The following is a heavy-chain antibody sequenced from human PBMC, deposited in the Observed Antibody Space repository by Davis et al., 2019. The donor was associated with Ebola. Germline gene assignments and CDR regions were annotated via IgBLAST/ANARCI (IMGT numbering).Heavy chain of an antibody. Sequence: AASVKVSCKASGGTFSSYTISWVRQAPGQGLEWMGRIIPILGIANYAQKFQGRVTITADKSTSTAYMELSSLRSEDTAVYYCARDPYYYGSGSYYGYWGQGTLVTVSS. V-gene: IGHV1-69*04. CDR1: GGTFSSYT. CDR2: IIPILGIA. J-gene: IGHJ4*02. D-gene: IGHD3-10*01. CDR3: ARDPYYYGSGSYYGY.